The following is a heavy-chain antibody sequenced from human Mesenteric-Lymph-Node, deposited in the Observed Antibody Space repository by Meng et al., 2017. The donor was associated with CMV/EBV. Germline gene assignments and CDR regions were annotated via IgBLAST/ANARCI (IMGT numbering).Heavy chain of an antibody. CDR2: IHSGASST. CDR1: GFTFSSSA. V-gene: IGHV3-23*03. Sequence: GESLKISCEASGFTFSSSAMTWVRQAPGKGLEWVSAIHSGASSTYYADSVKGRFTISRDNSKNTLYLQMDSLRAEDSALYYCAKDPAAAGSYWGQGTLVTVSS. D-gene: IGHD6-13*01. CDR3: AKDPAAAGSY. J-gene: IGHJ4*02.